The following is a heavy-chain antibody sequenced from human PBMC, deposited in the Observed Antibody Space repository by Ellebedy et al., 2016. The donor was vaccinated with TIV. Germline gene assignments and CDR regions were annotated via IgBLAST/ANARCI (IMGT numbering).Heavy chain of an antibody. V-gene: IGHV4-61*08. CDR3: ARATYSSSSGFVDYYYGMDV. J-gene: IGHJ6*02. Sequence: SETLSLTCTVSGGSISSGGYYWSWIRQPPGKGLEWIGYIYYSGSTNYNPSLKSRVTISVDTSKNQFSLKLSSVTAADTAVYYCARATYSSSSGFVDYYYGMDVWGQGTTVTVSS. D-gene: IGHD6-6*01. CDR2: IYYSGST. CDR1: GGSISSGGYY.